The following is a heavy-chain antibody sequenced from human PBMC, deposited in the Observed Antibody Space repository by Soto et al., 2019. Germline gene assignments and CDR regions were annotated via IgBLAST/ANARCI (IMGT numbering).Heavy chain of an antibody. D-gene: IGHD2-15*01. V-gene: IGHV4-59*01. CDR1: GGSISSYY. Sequence: SETLSLTCTVSGGSISSYYWSWIRQPLGKGLEWIRYIYYSGSTNYNPSLKSRVTISVDTSKNQFSLKLSSVTAADTAVYYCARAVAASRTYGMDVWGQGTTVTVSS. CDR3: ARAVAASRTYGMDV. CDR2: IYYSGST. J-gene: IGHJ6*02.